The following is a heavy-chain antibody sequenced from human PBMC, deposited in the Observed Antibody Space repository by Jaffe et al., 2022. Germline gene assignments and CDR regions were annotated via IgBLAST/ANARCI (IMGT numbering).Heavy chain of an antibody. CDR3: ARGGDRPVLDYGPGDWFDP. CDR2: INTNTGNP. J-gene: IGHJ5*02. CDR1: GYTFTSYA. Sequence: QVQLVQSGSELKKPGASVKVSCKASGYTFTSYAMNWVRQAPGQGLEWMGWINTNTGNPTYAQGFTGRFVFSLDTSVSTAYLQISSLKAEDTAVYYCARGGDRPVLDYGPGDWFDPWGQGTLVTVSS. D-gene: IGHD4-17*01. V-gene: IGHV7-4-1*02.